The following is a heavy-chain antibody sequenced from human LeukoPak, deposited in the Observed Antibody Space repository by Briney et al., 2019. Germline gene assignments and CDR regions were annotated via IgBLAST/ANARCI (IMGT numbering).Heavy chain of an antibody. CDR3: ARLGRYDYFIDY. CDR2: IYHSGTT. CDR1: GGSISSAGYS. J-gene: IGHJ4*02. V-gene: IGHV4-30-2*01. Sequence: PSKTLSLTCAVSGGSISSAGYSWSWIRQPPGKGLEWIAYIYHSGTTYYNSSLKSRVTISVDRSKNQFSLKLTSVTAADTAVYYCARLGRYDYFIDYWGQGTLVTVSS. D-gene: IGHD3-16*01.